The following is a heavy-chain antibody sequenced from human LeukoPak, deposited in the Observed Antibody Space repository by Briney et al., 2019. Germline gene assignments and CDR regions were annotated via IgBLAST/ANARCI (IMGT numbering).Heavy chain of an antibody. CDR2: IYIAGGA. D-gene: IGHD3-22*01. J-gene: IGHJ4*02. V-gene: IGHV4-4*07. Sequence: SETLSLTCSVSGASISLYYWGWIRQPAGKGLEWIGRIYIAGGAYYNPSLRSRVSMSVDTSKSQVSLKLTSVTAADTAVYYCVKNEPDSSGHYLIDYWGQGTLVTVSS. CDR1: GASISLYY. CDR3: VKNEPDSSGHYLIDY.